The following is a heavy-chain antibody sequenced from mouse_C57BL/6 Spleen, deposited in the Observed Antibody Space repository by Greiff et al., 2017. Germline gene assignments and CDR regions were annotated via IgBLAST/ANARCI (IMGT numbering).Heavy chain of an antibody. CDR2: IDPSDSET. CDR3: AREGRYYGSRDY. Sequence: QVQLQQPGAELVRPGSSVKLSCKASGYTFTSYWMHWVQQRPIQGLEWIGNIDPSDSETHYNQKFKDKATLTVDKSSSTAYMQLSSLTSEDSAVYYCAREGRYYGSRDYWGQGTTLTVSS. J-gene: IGHJ2*01. V-gene: IGHV1-52*01. CDR1: GYTFTSYW. D-gene: IGHD1-1*01.